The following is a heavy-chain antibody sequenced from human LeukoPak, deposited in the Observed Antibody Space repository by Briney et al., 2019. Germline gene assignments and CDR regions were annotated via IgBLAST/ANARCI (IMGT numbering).Heavy chain of an antibody. V-gene: IGHV1-18*01. Sequence: ASVKVSCKASGYTFTSYGISWVRQAPGQGLEWMGWISAYNGNTNYAQKLQGRVTMTTDTSTSTDYMELRSLRSDDTAVYYCARTIYSSSWYFGRFDPWGQGTLVTVSS. CDR1: GYTFTSYG. CDR2: ISAYNGNT. CDR3: ARTIYSSSWYFGRFDP. J-gene: IGHJ5*02. D-gene: IGHD6-13*01.